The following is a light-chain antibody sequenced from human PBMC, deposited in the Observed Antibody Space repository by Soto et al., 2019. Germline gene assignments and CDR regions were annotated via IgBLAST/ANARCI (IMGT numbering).Light chain of an antibody. J-gene: IGKJ2*01. CDR2: DAS. Sequence: EIVLTQSPATLSVSLGDSATLSCGASQTVSSRYLAWYQQRPGLAPRLLMYDASSRAAGIPDRFSGSGSGRVFTLTISRLEPEDASVYYCQQYGSSNPYTFGQGTKLEIK. CDR3: QQYGSSNPYT. V-gene: IGKV3D-20*01. CDR1: QTVSSRY.